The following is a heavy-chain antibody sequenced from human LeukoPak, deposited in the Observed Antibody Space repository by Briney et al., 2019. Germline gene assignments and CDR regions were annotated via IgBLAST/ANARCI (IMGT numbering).Heavy chain of an antibody. Sequence: ASVKVSCKASGYTFTGYYMHWVRQAPGQGLEWMGWINPNSGGTNYAQKFQDRVTMTRDTSISTAYMELSSLRSEDTAVYYCARGPKWSGSYYYFDYWGQGTLVTVSS. CDR2: INPNSGGT. J-gene: IGHJ4*02. CDR1: GYTFTGYY. D-gene: IGHD1-26*01. V-gene: IGHV1-2*02. CDR3: ARGPKWSGSYYYFDY.